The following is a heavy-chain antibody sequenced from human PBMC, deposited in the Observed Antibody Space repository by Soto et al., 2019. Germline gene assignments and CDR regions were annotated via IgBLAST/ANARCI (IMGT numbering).Heavy chain of an antibody. J-gene: IGHJ5*02. Sequence: GGSLRLSCAASGFIFENFGMSWVRQAPGKGLEWISSISGSGFKKYYADSLQGRLKISRDNSKSTVYLELNNLSAEDTAVYHCAKNQGVELVPLATVDWFDPWGQGSVVTLSA. CDR3: AKNQGVELVPLATVDWFDP. CDR1: GFIFENFG. D-gene: IGHD1-26*01. V-gene: IGHV3-23*01. CDR2: ISGSGFKK.